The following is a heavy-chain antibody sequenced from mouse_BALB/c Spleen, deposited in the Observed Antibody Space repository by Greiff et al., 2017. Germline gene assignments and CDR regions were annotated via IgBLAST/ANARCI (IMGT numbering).Heavy chain of an antibody. CDR3: ASYGSSYPYYAMDY. D-gene: IGHD1-1*01. V-gene: IGHV2-6-7*01. CDR1: GFSLTGYG. CDR2: IWGDGST. J-gene: IGHJ4*01. Sequence: VQGVESGPGLVAPSQSLSITCTVSGFSLTGYGVNWVRQPPGKGLEWLGMIWGDGSTDYNSALKSRLSISKDNSKSQVFLKMNSLQTDDTARYYCASYGSSYPYYAMDYWGQGTSVTVSS.